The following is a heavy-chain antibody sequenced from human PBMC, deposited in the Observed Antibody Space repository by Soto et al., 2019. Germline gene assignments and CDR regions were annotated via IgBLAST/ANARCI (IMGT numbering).Heavy chain of an antibody. CDR2: MNPNSGNT. D-gene: IGHD2-15*01. J-gene: IGHJ4*02. Sequence: ASVKVSCKASGYTCTSYDINWVRQATGQGLEWMGWMNPNSGNTGYAQKFQGRVTMTRNTSISTAYMELSSLRSEDTAVYYCARGLAFCGGSCYSGILWGQGTLVTLSS. V-gene: IGHV1-8*01. CDR1: GYTCTSYD. CDR3: ARGLAFCGGSCYSGIL.